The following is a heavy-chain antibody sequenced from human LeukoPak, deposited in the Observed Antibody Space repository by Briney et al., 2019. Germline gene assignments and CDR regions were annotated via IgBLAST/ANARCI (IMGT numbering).Heavy chain of an antibody. CDR3: AKDGVSFNKRWDWFDP. J-gene: IGHJ5*02. V-gene: IGHV3-23*01. CDR1: GFTFTNFG. CDR2: IGGSDADR. Sequence: GRSLRLSCAAAGFTFTNFGMGWARQPPGMGLEWVASIGGSDADRYYVDSVKGRFTISRDNSKSTVCLKLKSLRAEDTAVYYCAKDGVSFNKRWDWFDPWGQGTLVTVSS. D-gene: IGHD1-26*01.